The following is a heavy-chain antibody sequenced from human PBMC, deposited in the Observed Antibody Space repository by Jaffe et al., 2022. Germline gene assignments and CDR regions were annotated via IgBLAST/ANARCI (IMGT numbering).Heavy chain of an antibody. D-gene: IGHD3-10*01. Sequence: QVQLVQSGAEVKKPGSSVKVSCKASGGTFSSYAISWVRQAPGQGLEWMGGIIPIFGTANYAQKFQGRVTITTDESTSTAYMELSSLRSEDTAVYYCARDRTMVRGVMGVQYYFDYWGQGTLVTVSS. CDR2: IIPIFGTA. J-gene: IGHJ4*02. V-gene: IGHV1-69*05. CDR3: ARDRTMVRGVMGVQYYFDY. CDR1: GGTFSSYA.